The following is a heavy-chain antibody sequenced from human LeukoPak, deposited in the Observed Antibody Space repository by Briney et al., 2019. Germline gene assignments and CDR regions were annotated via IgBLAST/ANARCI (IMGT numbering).Heavy chain of an antibody. CDR3: AKDPRRYFDWLFGAFDI. Sequence: GGSLRLSCAASGFTFSSYGMHWVRQAPGKGLEWVAVISYDGSNKYYADSVKGRFTISRDNSKNMLYLQMNSLRAEDTAVYYCAKDPRRYFDWLFGAFDIWGQGTMVTVSS. CDR1: GFTFSSYG. V-gene: IGHV3-30*18. D-gene: IGHD3-9*01. J-gene: IGHJ3*02. CDR2: ISYDGSNK.